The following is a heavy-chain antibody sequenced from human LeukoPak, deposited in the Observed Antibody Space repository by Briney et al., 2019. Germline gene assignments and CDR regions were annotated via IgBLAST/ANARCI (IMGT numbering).Heavy chain of an antibody. CDR1: GGSISSSSYY. Sequence: PSETLSLTCTVSGGSISSSSYYWGWIRKPPGKGLKGIGSIYYSGSTYYNPSLKSRVTISADTSKNQFSLKLSSVTAADTAVYYCARQGRYYYDSSGYYFGGQGTLVTVSS. D-gene: IGHD3-22*01. CDR2: IYYSGST. J-gene: IGHJ4*02. CDR3: ARQGRYYYDSSGYYF. V-gene: IGHV4-39*07.